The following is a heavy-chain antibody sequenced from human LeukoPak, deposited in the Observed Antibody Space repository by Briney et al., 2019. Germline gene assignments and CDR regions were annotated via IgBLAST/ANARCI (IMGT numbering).Heavy chain of an antibody. CDR1: GGSISGGGYY. V-gene: IGHV4-31*03. CDR2: IYYSGST. CDR3: ARERYYYDSSGYGEFDY. Sequence: SQTLSLTCTVSGGSISGGGYYWSWIRQHPGKGLEWIGYIYYSGSTYYNPSLKSRVTISVDTSKNQFSLKLSSVTAADTAVYYCARERYYYDSSGYGEFDYWGQGTLVTVSS. J-gene: IGHJ4*02. D-gene: IGHD3-22*01.